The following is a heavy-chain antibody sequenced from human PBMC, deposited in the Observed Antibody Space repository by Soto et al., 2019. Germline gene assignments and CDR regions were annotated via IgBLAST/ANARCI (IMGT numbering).Heavy chain of an antibody. CDR1: GFTFSIYW. J-gene: IGHJ5*02. CDR2: IKQDGSEK. V-gene: IGHV3-7*04. CDR3: ARARRGNWFDP. Sequence: EVPLVESGGGLVQPGGSLRLSCAASGFTFSIYWMSWVRQAPGKGLEWVANIKQDGSEKYYVDSVKGRFTISRDNAKNSLYLQMNSLRAEDTAVYYCARARRGNWFDPWGQGTLVTVSS.